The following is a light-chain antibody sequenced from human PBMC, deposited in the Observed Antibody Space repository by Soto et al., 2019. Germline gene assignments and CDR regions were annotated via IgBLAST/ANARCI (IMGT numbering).Light chain of an antibody. CDR2: GAS. CDR1: QSVSSSY. J-gene: IGKJ3*01. V-gene: IGKV3-20*01. Sequence: EIVLTQSPGTLYLSPGERATLSCRASQSVSSSYLAWYQQKPGQAPRLLIYGASSRATGIPDRFSGSGSGTDFTLTISRLGPEDFAVYYCQQYGSSPGFTFGPGTKVDIK. CDR3: QQYGSSPGFT.